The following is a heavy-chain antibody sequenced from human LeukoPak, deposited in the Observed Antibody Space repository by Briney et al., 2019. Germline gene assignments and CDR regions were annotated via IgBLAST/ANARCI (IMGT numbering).Heavy chain of an antibody. CDR1: GYTFSSLH. D-gene: IGHD3-10*01. CDR2: SDSSGGST. Sequence: ASVKVSCKTTGYTFSSLHMHWLRQAPGQGVEGMGMSDSSGGSTTYAQNFQGRFTMTRDTSTNTFYMELSSLRFDDTAIYFCARGHSFRGGYVSRWLDPWGQGTLVTVSS. V-gene: IGHV1-46*01. J-gene: IGHJ5*02. CDR3: ARGHSFRGGYVSRWLDP.